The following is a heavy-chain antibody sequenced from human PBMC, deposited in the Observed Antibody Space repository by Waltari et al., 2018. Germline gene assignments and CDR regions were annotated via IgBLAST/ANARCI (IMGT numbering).Heavy chain of an antibody. V-gene: IGHV1-8*01. Sequence: QVQLVQSGAEVKKPGASVKVSCKASGSTFTSYDIHWVRQATGHGLEWMGWMNPNSGNTGYAQKFQGRVTMTRNTSISTAYMELSSLRSEDTAVYYCARAPYYYGSGSYYSHGMDVWGQGTTVTVSS. D-gene: IGHD3-10*01. CDR2: MNPNSGNT. J-gene: IGHJ6*02. CDR1: GSTFTSYD. CDR3: ARAPYYYGSGSYYSHGMDV.